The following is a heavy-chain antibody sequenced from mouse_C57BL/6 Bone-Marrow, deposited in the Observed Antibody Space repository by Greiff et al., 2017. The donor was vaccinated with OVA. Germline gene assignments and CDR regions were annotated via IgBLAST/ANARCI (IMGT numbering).Heavy chain of an antibody. J-gene: IGHJ1*03. V-gene: IGHV6-6*01. CDR3: TRNYYSNYGDWYFDV. CDR2: IRNKANNHAT. CDR1: GFTFSDAW. Sequence: EVKLQESGGGLVQPGGSMKLSCAASGFTFSDAWMDWVRQSPEKGPEWVAEIRNKANNHATYYAESVKGRFTISRDDSKSSVYLQMNSLRAEDTGIYYCTRNYYSNYGDWYFDVWGTGTTVTVSS. D-gene: IGHD2-5*01.